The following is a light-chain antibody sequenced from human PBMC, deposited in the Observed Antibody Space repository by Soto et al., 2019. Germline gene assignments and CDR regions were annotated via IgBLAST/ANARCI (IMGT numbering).Light chain of an antibody. V-gene: IGLV1-40*01. CDR3: QSYDSSLSALYV. J-gene: IGLJ1*01. Sequence: QSVLTQPPSVSGAPGQRVTISCTGSSSNIGAGYEVNWYQHLPGAAPKLLLYGNTNRPSGVPDRFSGSKSGTSASLAITGLQAEDEAEYYCQSYDSSLSALYVFGTGTKVTVL. CDR2: GNT. CDR1: SSNIGAGYE.